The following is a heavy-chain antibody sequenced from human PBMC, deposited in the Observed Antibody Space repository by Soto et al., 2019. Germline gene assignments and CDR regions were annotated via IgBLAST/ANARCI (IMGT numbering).Heavy chain of an antibody. J-gene: IGHJ3*02. CDR1: GFTFSSYA. D-gene: IGHD3-10*01. CDR3: ANLNPGIGDAFDI. V-gene: IGHV3-23*01. Sequence: EVQLLESGGGLVQPGGSLRLSCAASGFTFSSYAMSWVRQAPGKGLEWVSAISGSGGSTYYADSVKGRFTISRDNSKNTLYLKMNSLRGEDTAGYYCANLNPGIGDAFDIWGQGTMVTVSS. CDR2: ISGSGGST.